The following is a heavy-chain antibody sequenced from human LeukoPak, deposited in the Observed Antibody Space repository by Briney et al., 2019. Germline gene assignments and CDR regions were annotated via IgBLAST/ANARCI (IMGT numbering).Heavy chain of an antibody. CDR1: GYSLTSYW. Sequence: GESLKISCKGSGYSLTSYWIGWVRQMPGKGLEWMGIISFGDSHTRYSPSFQGQVTISGDKSISTAYLQWSSLKASDTAMYYCARRAITCSRTSCAAEWEYWAQGPLVTVSS. V-gene: IGHV5-51*01. CDR2: ISFGDSHT. J-gene: IGHJ4*02. CDR3: ARRAITCSRTSCAAEWEY. D-gene: IGHD2-2*01.